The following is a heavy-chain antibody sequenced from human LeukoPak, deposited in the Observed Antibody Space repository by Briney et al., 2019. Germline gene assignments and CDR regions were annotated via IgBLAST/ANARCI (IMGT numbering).Heavy chain of an antibody. CDR1: GYRFSSHG. D-gene: IGHD3-10*01. CDR3: ARRPDSMVRGVIYMDV. CDR2: ISPYNGNT. J-gene: IGHJ6*03. Sequence: ASVKVSCKASGYRFSSHGISWVRQAPGQGLEWMGWISPYNGNTDYAQRFQGRVAMTTDTSTSTAYMELRSLRSDDTAVYYSARRPDSMVRGVIYMDVWGKGTTVTVSS. V-gene: IGHV1-18*01.